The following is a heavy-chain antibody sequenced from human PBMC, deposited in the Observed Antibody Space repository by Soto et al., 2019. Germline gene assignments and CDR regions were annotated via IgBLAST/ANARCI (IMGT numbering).Heavy chain of an antibody. CDR1: GGTFSSYT. J-gene: IGHJ5*02. CDR2: IIPILGIA. D-gene: IGHD6-19*01. V-gene: IGHV1-69*02. CDR3: ASAVAADWGGWFDP. Sequence: QVQLVQSGAEVKKPGSSVKVSCKASGGTFSSYTISWVRQAPGQGLEWMGRIIPILGIANYAQKFQGRVTITADKSTSTAYMELSSLRSEDTAVYYCASAVAADWGGWFDPWGQGTLVTVSS.